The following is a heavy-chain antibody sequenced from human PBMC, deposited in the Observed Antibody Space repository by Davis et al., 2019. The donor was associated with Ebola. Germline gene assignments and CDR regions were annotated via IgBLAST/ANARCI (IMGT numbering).Heavy chain of an antibody. D-gene: IGHD3-22*01. J-gene: IGHJ6*02. V-gene: IGHV1-2*04. Sequence: AASVKVSCKASGYTFTSYAMHWVRQAPGQGLEWMGWINPNSGGTNYAQKFQGWVTMTRDTSISTAYMELSRLRSDDTAVYYCASGGSGSLFYYYGMDVWGQGTTVTVSS. CDR3: ASGGSGSLFYYYGMDV. CDR2: INPNSGGT. CDR1: GYTFTSYA.